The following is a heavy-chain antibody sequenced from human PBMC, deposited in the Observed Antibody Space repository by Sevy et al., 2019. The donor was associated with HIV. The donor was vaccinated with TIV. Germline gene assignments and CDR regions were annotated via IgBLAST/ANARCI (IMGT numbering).Heavy chain of an antibody. J-gene: IGHJ4*02. CDR1: GFTVSSNY. CDR3: ARGRPGYYFDY. CDR2: IYTGGST. Sequence: GGSLRLSCAASGFTVSSNYMSWVRQAPGKGLEWVSVIYTGGSTYYADSVKGRFTISRDNSKNTLYLQMNSLRAEDTAVYYCARGRPGYYFDYWGQGTLVTVSS. V-gene: IGHV3-53*01.